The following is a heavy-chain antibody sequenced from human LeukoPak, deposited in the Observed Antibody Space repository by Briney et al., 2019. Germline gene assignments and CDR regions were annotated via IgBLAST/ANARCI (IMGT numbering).Heavy chain of an antibody. CDR2: VKYDGSTT. CDR3: AKESSASYYFDY. J-gene: IGHJ4*02. V-gene: IGHV3-74*01. Sequence: GGSLRLSCAASGFTFSAYWMHWVRQAPGKGLVWVSRVKYDGSTTTYADSVKGRFTISRDTSKNTLYLQMIRLRAEDTAVYYCAKESSASYYFDYWGQGTLVTVSS. D-gene: IGHD3-10*01. CDR1: GFTFSAYW.